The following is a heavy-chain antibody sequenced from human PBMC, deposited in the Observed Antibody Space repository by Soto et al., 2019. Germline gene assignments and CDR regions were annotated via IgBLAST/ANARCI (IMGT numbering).Heavy chain of an antibody. CDR1: GYTFTSYA. J-gene: IGHJ4*02. Sequence: ASVKVSCKASGYTFTSYAMHWVRQAPGQRLEWMGWINAGNGNTKYSQKYQGRVTITRDTSASTAYMELSRLRSEDTAVYYCARDSSGYRDRFDYWGQGTLVTVSS. CDR2: INAGNGNT. CDR3: ARDSSGYRDRFDY. D-gene: IGHD3-22*01. V-gene: IGHV1-3*01.